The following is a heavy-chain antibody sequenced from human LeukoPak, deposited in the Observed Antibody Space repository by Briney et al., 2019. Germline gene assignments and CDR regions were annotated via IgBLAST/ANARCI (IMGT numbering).Heavy chain of an antibody. CDR1: GFTFSSYA. D-gene: IGHD6-6*01. CDR3: AKGKLLVSWVDY. Sequence: PRGSLRLSCAASGFTFSSYAMSWVRQAPGKGLEWVSAISGSGGSTYYADSVKGRFTISRDNSKNTLYLQMNSLRAEDTAVYYCAKGKLLVSWVDYWGQGTLVTVSS. CDR2: ISGSGGST. V-gene: IGHV3-23*01. J-gene: IGHJ4*02.